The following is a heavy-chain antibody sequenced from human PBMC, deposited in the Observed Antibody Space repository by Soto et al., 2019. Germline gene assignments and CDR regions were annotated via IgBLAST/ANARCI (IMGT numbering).Heavy chain of an antibody. CDR2: INSNSGGT. V-gene: IGHV1-2*02. Sequence: ASVKVSCKASGYTFTGYYMHWVRQAPGQGLEWMGWINSNSGGTNYAQKFQSRVTMTRDTSISTAYMELNRLISDDTAVYYCARGSLLLKLRDYYMDVWGKGATVTVSS. CDR3: ARGSLLLKLRDYYMDV. D-gene: IGHD2-15*01. J-gene: IGHJ6*03. CDR1: GYTFTGYY.